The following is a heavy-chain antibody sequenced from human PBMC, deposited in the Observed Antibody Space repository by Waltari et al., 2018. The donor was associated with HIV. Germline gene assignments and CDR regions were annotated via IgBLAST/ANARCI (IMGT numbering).Heavy chain of an antibody. Sequence: SSAINWVRQAPRQGLQWMGGLIPILGSPNYAQEFQGRVTITADESTSTVYMKLSRLRSEDTAAYYCASASRDTAMGAFDICGQGTMVTGSS. CDR2: LIPILGSP. J-gene: IGHJ3*02. CDR3: ASASRDTAMGAFDI. CDR1: SSA. V-gene: IGHV1-69*01. D-gene: IGHD5-18*01.